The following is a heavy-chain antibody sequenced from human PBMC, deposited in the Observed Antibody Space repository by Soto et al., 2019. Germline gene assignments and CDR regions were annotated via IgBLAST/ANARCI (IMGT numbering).Heavy chain of an antibody. CDR1: GFTVSSNY. J-gene: IGHJ4*02. Sequence: EVQLVESGGGLIQPGGSLRLSCAASGFTVSSNYMSWVHQAPGKGLEWVSVIYSGGSTYYADSVKGRFTISRDNSKNTLYLQMNSLRAEDTAVYYCARAGLLWFGEKYFDYWGQGTLVTVSS. D-gene: IGHD3-10*01. CDR3: ARAGLLWFGEKYFDY. V-gene: IGHV3-53*01. CDR2: IYSGGST.